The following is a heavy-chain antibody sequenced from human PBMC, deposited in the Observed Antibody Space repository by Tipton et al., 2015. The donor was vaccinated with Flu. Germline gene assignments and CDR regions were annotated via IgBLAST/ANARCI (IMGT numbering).Heavy chain of an antibody. D-gene: IGHD3-9*01. CDR1: GGSISSGGDS. CDR2: SHFTGGG. V-gene: IGHV4-30-2*01. Sequence: TLSLTCFVSGGSISSGGDSWNWLRQPPAKRLEWIGHSHFTGGGSYNPSLKSRVTISQDTSKNQFSLDLTSVTAADTAVYYCVRVKTFDFIPNYFDPWGPGTLVIVSS. CDR3: VRVKTFDFIPNYFDP. J-gene: IGHJ5*01.